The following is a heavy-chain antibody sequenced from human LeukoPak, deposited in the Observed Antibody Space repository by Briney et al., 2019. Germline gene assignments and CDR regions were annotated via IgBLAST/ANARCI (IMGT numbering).Heavy chain of an antibody. CDR3: AAKGNGYTEIYVFAH. CDR1: GFTFSSYG. CDR2: LYASGIT. V-gene: IGHV3-NL1*01. J-gene: IGHJ4*02. Sequence: SGGSLRLSCAASGFTFSSYGMHWVRQAPGKGLEWVAVLYASGITKYADSVKGRFTISRDTSDNTLNLQMNGLGVDDSAVYYCAAKGNGYTEIYVFAHWGQGTLVTVSA. D-gene: IGHD1-26*01.